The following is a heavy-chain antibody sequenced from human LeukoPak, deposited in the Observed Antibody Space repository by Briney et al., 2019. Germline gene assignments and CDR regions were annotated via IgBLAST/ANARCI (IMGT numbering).Heavy chain of an antibody. V-gene: IGHV1-69*02. Sequence: SVNFYDKAYGGRFRSYPIIWVRHAPDQGHEWMARIILILGIANYAQKLQGTVTITANKSTSTAYMEVSSLTSEDTSVYYCAFATDLTYSGPFDPWRQGTLVTVSS. D-gene: IGHD2-15*01. CDR3: AFATDLTYSGPFDP. CDR1: GGRFRSYP. CDR2: IILILGIA. J-gene: IGHJ5*02.